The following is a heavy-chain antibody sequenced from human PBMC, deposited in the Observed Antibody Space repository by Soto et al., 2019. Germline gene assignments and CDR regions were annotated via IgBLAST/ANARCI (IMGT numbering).Heavy chain of an antibody. CDR1: GGTFSDYC. CDR2: IFCSVTT. V-gene: IGHV4-59*06. J-gene: IGHJ5*02. Sequence: SETLSLTCAVSGGTFSDYCWNWIRQAPGKGLEWIGYIFCSVTTYYNPSLKNRVTISVDTSKNQFSLKLSSVTAADTAVYYCARSVDPWGQGTLVTVSS. CDR3: ARSVDP.